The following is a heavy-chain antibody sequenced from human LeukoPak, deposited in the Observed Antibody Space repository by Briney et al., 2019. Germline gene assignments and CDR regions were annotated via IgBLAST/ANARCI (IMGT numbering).Heavy chain of an antibody. V-gene: IGHV3-30*04. Sequence: PGGSLRLTCAASGFTFSSYAMHWVRQAPGKGLEWVAVISYDGSNKYYADSVKGRFTISRDNSKNTLYLQMNSLRAEDTAVYYCAREVRYSSGWYSYYFDYWGQGTLVTVSS. J-gene: IGHJ4*02. CDR1: GFTFSSYA. CDR2: ISYDGSNK. D-gene: IGHD6-19*01. CDR3: AREVRYSSGWYSYYFDY.